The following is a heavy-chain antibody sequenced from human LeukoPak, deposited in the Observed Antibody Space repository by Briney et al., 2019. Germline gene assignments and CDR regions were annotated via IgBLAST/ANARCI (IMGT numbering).Heavy chain of an antibody. CDR2: INWDGTNT. J-gene: IGHJ5*01. CDR1: GFTFENSA. CDR3: AKDGGVSGLNWFDS. D-gene: IGHD3-16*01. V-gene: IGHV3-43D*04. Sequence: GGSLRLSCLASGFTFENSAMHWVRHAPGKGLEWVSLINWDGTNTLYANSVRGRFTISRDNNINSLYLHMNNLRLEDCAVYYCAKDGGVSGLNWFDSWGQGTLVTVSS.